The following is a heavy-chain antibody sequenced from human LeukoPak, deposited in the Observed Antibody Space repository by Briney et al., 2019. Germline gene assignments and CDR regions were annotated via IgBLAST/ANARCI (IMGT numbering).Heavy chain of an antibody. J-gene: IGHJ4*02. CDR3: AKVPFSVYYDSSGYYYYFDY. Sequence: RGSLRLSCAASGVTFSTYAMSWVRQAPGKGLDWISGISGSGGSTYYADPVKGRFTISRDNSKTTLYLQMDSLRAEDTAVYYCAKVPFSVYYDSSGYYYYFDYWGQGTLVTVSS. V-gene: IGHV3-23*01. CDR2: ISGSGGST. D-gene: IGHD3-22*01. CDR1: GVTFSTYA.